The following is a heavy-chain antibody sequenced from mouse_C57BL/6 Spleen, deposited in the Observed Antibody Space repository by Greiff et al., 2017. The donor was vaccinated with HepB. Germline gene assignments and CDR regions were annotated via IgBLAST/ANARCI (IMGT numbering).Heavy chain of an antibody. CDR3: ARAGGYYDYDYFDY. D-gene: IGHD2-4*01. CDR1: GYTFTSYW. CDR2: IYPGSGST. Sequence: QVQLQQPGAELVKPGASVKMSCKASGYTFTSYWITWVKQRPGQGLEWIGDIYPGSGSTNYNEKFKSKATLTVDTSSSTAYMQLSSLTSEDSAVYYCARAGGYYDYDYFDYWGQGTTLTVSS. J-gene: IGHJ2*01. V-gene: IGHV1-55*01.